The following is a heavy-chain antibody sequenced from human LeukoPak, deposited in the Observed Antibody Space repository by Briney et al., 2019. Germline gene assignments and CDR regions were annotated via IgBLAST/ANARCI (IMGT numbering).Heavy chain of an antibody. V-gene: IGHV3-21*01. CDR2: ISSSSGYI. J-gene: IGHJ6*02. Sequence: PGGSLRLSCAASGFTFSSYSMNWVRQAPGKGLEWVSSISSSSGYIYYADSVKGRFTISRDNAKNSLYLQMNSLRAEDTAVYYGARDRAARLVGYYYYGMDVWGQGTTVTVSS. CDR3: ARDRAARLVGYYYYGMDV. CDR1: GFTFSSYS. D-gene: IGHD6-6*01.